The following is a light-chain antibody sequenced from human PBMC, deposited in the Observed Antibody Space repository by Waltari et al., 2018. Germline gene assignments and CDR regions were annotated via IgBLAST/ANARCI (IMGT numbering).Light chain of an antibody. V-gene: IGKV1-12*01. Sequence: IQMTQLPLSVSASVVDRVTITCRASQDISRWFAWYHQKPGKAPKFLIYAASNLQSGVPSRFSGSGSVTHFTLTISSLQPQDFATYYCQQGNSFPLSFGGGTKVEIK. CDR1: QDISRW. CDR3: QQGNSFPLS. J-gene: IGKJ4*01. CDR2: AAS.